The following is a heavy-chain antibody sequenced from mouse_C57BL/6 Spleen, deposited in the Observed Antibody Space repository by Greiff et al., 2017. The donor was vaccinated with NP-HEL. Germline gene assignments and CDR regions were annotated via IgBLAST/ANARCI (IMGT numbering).Heavy chain of an antibody. CDR2: IRNKANNHAT. Sequence: EVKLVESGGGLVQPGGSMKLSCAASGFTFSDAWMDWVRQSPEKGLEWVAEIRNKANNHATYYAESVKGRFTISRDDSKSSVYLQMNSLRAEDTGIYYCTRPSYDGYYVDYYAMDYWGQGTSVTVSS. J-gene: IGHJ4*01. CDR1: GFTFSDAW. D-gene: IGHD2-3*01. CDR3: TRPSYDGYYVDYYAMDY. V-gene: IGHV6-6*01.